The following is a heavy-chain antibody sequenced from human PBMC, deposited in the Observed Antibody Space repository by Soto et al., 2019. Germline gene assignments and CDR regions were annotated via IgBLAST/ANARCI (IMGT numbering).Heavy chain of an antibody. D-gene: IGHD6-19*01. CDR3: ARAVAVPAAFAY. CDR1: GYTFTAYA. CDR2: INAGNGNT. J-gene: IGHJ4*02. Sequence: QVQLVQSGAEEKKPGASVKVSCKASGYTFTAYAMHWVRQAPGQRLEWMGWINAGNGNTKYSQKFQGRVTITRHTSASTAYMDLSSLRSEDTAVYYCARAVAVPAAFAYWGQGTLVTVSS. V-gene: IGHV1-3*05.